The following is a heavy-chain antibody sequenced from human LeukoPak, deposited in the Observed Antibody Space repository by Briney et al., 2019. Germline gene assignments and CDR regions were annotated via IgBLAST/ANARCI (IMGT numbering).Heavy chain of an antibody. D-gene: IGHD3-3*01. J-gene: IGHJ4*02. CDR3: ARAPYDFWSGYYNYFDY. CDR1: GFTFSSYW. V-gene: IGHV3-74*01. Sequence: GGSLRLSCAASGFTFSSYWMHWVRQAPGKGLVWVSRINSDGSSTSYADSVKGRFTISRDNAKNTLYLQMNSLRAEDTAVYYCARAPYDFWSGYYNYFDYWGQGTLVTVSS. CDR2: INSDGSST.